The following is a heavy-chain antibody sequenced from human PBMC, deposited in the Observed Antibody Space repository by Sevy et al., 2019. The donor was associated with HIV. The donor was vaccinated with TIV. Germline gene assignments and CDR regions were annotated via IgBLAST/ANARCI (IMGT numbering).Heavy chain of an antibody. Sequence: GGSLRLSCVASGFSFRSHTMHWVRQAPGKGPEWVAVTSYDGNKEHYVDSVKGRFTISRDNSKNTLYLEMNTLRAEDTAVYYCARDFDSSVSVKYYYGMDVWGQGTTVTVSS. J-gene: IGHJ6*02. CDR1: GFSFRSHT. CDR2: TSYDGNKE. CDR3: ARDFDSSVSVKYYYGMDV. D-gene: IGHD3-22*01. V-gene: IGHV3-30-3*01.